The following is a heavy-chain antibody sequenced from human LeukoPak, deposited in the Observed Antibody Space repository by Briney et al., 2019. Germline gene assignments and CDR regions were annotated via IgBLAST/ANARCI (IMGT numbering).Heavy chain of an antibody. CDR3: ARVLWEAIVVVPAAYDY. Sequence: SVKVSCKASGGTFSSYAISWVRQAPGQGLEWMGGIIPIFGTANYAQEFQGRVTITADESTSTAYMELRSLRSDDTAVYYCARVLWEAIVVVPAAYDYWGQGTLVTVSS. J-gene: IGHJ4*02. CDR1: GGTFSSYA. CDR2: IIPIFGTA. D-gene: IGHD2-2*01. V-gene: IGHV1-69*13.